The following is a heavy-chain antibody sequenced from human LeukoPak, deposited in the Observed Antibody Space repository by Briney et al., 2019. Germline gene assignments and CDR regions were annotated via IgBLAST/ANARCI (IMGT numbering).Heavy chain of an antibody. J-gene: IGHJ6*03. CDR1: RGTLSYHA. CDR3: ARSMENVLSYYMDV. CDR2: IIPLFGST. Sequence: GSSVKVSCKASRGTLSYHAVSWVRQAPGQGLEWMGGIIPLFGSTKYTQKFQGRVTITTDESTSAAYMELSSLRSDDTAVYYCARSMENVLSYYMDVWGEGTTVTVSS. D-gene: IGHD2-8*01. V-gene: IGHV1-69*05.